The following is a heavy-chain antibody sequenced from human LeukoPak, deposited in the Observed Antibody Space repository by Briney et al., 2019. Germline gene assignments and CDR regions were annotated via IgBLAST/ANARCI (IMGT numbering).Heavy chain of an antibody. Sequence: GGSLRLSCGASGFSSDDFALHGGRQAPGKGLEWVSRISGDGGSTYYADSVKGRFTISRDNSKNCMYLQMNSLRTEDTPLYYCRKDTNHFRGYWGQGTLVTVSS. D-gene: IGHD1-14*01. CDR3: RKDTNHFRGY. J-gene: IGHJ4*02. V-gene: IGHV3-43*02. CDR2: ISGDGGST. CDR1: GFSSDDFA.